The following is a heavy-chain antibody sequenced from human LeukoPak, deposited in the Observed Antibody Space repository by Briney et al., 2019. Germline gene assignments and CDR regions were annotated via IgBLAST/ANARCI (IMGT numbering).Heavy chain of an antibody. CDR2: IYYSGST. CDR3: AREDIVTHLHMDV. J-gene: IGHJ6*03. CDR1: GGSISSGGYY. D-gene: IGHD2-15*01. V-gene: IGHV4-31*03. Sequence: PSETLSLTCTVSGGSISSGGYYWSWIRQHPGKGLEWIGYIYYSGSTYYNPSLKSRVTISVDTSKNQFSLKLSSVTAADTAVYYCAREDIVTHLHMDVWGKGTTVTVSS.